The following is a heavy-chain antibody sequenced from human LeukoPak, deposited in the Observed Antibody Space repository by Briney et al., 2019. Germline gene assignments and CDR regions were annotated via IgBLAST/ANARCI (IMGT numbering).Heavy chain of an antibody. CDR2: IYYSGRI. V-gene: IGHV4-59*08. CDR3: ARRSGDGYTHFDY. Sequence: SETLSLTCTASGGSISSYYWSWIRQPPGKALEWIGYIYYSGRINYNPSLKSRVTISLDTSKNQFSLKLSSVTAADTAVYYCARRSGDGYTHFDYWGQGTLVTVSS. D-gene: IGHD5-24*01. J-gene: IGHJ4*02. CDR1: GGSISSYY.